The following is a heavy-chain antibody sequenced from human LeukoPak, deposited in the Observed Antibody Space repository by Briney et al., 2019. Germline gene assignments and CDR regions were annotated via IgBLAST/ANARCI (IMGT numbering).Heavy chain of an antibody. CDR1: GFTFSGSA. D-gene: IGHD3-16*01. V-gene: IGHV3-73*01. J-gene: IGHJ4*02. CDR3: TSRGGNFYFDY. CDR2: IRSIANSYAS. Sequence: PGGSLRLSCAASGFTFSGSAMHWVRQASGKGLEWVGRIRSIANSYASAYAASVKGRFTISRGDSKNTAYLQMNSLKTEDTAVYYCTSRGGNFYFDYWGQGTLVTVSS.